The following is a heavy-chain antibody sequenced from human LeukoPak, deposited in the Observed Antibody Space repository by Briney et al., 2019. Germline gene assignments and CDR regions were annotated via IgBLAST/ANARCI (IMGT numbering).Heavy chain of an antibody. D-gene: IGHD4-17*01. CDR2: ISGSGGST. V-gene: IGHV3-23*01. Sequence: GGSLRLSCAASGFTLSSNYMSWVRQAPGKGLEWVSAISGSGGSTYYADSVKGRFTISRDNSKNTLYLQMNSLRAEDTAVYYCAKEHYGDYVGIWGQGTLVTVSS. CDR3: AKEHYGDYVGI. CDR1: GFTLSSNY. J-gene: IGHJ4*02.